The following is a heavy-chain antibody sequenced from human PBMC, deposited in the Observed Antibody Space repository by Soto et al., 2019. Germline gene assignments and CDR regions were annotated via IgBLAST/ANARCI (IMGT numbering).Heavy chain of an antibody. CDR2: IRSKASSYAT. J-gene: IGHJ6*02. V-gene: IGHV3-73*01. CDR3: TTPKAGCSSTSCYKNYYGMDV. CDR1: GFTFSGSA. D-gene: IGHD2-2*02. Sequence: GGSLRLSCAASGFTFSGSAMHWVRQASGKGLEWVGRIRSKASSYATAYAASVKGRFTISRDDSKNTAYLQMNSLKTEDTVVYYCTTPKAGCSSTSCYKNYYGMDVWGQGTTVTVSS.